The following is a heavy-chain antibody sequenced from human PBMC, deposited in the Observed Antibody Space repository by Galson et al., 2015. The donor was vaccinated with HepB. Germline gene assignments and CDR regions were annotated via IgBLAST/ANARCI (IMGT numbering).Heavy chain of an antibody. CDR2: IKSKTDGGTT. J-gene: IGHJ1*01. V-gene: IGHV3-15*01. CDR3: TTDDSPDYYDTSGYYPGYFQH. CDR1: GFTFNNAW. Sequence: SLRLSCAASGFTFNNAWMSWVRQAPGKGLERVGRIKSKTDGGTTDYAAPVKGRFTISRDDSKNTLYLQMNSLKTEDTAAYYCTTDDSPDYYDTSGYYPGYFQHWGQGTLVTVSS. D-gene: IGHD3-22*01.